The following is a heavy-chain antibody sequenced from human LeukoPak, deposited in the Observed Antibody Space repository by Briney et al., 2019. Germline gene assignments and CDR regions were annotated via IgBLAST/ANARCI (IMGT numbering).Heavy chain of an antibody. Sequence: SETLSLTCAVYGGSFSGYYWSWIRQHPGKGLEWIGYIYYSGSTYYNPSLKSRVTISVDTPKNQFSLKVSSVNAADTAVYYCARATWGSLDYWGQGTLVTVSS. J-gene: IGHJ4*02. V-gene: IGHV4-31*11. D-gene: IGHD7-27*01. CDR2: IYYSGST. CDR1: GGSFSGYY. CDR3: ARATWGSLDY.